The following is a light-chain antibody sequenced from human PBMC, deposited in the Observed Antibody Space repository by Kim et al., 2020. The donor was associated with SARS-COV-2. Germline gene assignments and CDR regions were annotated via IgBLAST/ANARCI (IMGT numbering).Light chain of an antibody. J-gene: IGKJ2*01. CDR1: ESVSSH. V-gene: IGKV3-15*01. Sequence: EIVMTQSPATLSVSPGERATLSCRASESVSSHLAWYRQTPGQAPRLLIYGASTRATSIPARFSGSGSGTEFTLTISSLQSEDFAIYYCQHYNDWTMYTFGQGTKLEI. CDR3: QHYNDWTMYT. CDR2: GAS.